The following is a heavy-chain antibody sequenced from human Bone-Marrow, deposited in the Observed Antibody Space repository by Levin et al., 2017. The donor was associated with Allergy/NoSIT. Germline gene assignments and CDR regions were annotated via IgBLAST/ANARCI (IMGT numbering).Heavy chain of an antibody. Sequence: ESLKISCKASGYTFTGYYMHWVRQAPGQGLEWMGWINPNSGGTNYAQKFQGRVTMTRDTSISTAYMELSRLRSDDTAVYCCAREGVWLVGSGSHYDYWGQGTLVTVSS. CDR2: INPNSGGT. D-gene: IGHD1-26*01. J-gene: IGHJ4*02. CDR1: GYTFTGYY. CDR3: AREGVWLVGSGSHYDY. V-gene: IGHV1-2*02.